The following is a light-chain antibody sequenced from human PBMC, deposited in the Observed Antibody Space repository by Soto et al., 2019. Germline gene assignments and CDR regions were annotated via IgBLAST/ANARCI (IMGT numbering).Light chain of an antibody. Sequence: QSALTQPASVSGSPGQSITISCTGTSSDVGSYNLVSWYQQHPGKAPKLMIYEGSKRPSGVSNRFSGSKSGNTASLTISGLQAEDVADYYCCSYAGSSTFVVFGTGTKVTVL. CDR3: CSYAGSSTFVV. CDR2: EGS. V-gene: IGLV2-23*03. CDR1: SSDVGSYNL. J-gene: IGLJ1*01.